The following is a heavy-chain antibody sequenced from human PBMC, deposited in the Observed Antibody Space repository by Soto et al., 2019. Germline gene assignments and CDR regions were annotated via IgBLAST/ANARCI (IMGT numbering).Heavy chain of an antibody. CDR3: ARGSWGCWGVLSAFDI. V-gene: IGHV1-3*01. CDR2: INAGNGNT. D-gene: IGHD3-16*01. Sequence: QVQLVQSGAEVKKPGASVKVSCKASGYTFTSYAMHWVRKAPGQRLEWIGWINAGNGNTKYSQTFQGRVTITRDTSGSTAYMELSSLRSEDTAVYYCARGSWGCWGVLSAFDIWGQGTMVTVSS. J-gene: IGHJ3*02. CDR1: GYTFTSYA.